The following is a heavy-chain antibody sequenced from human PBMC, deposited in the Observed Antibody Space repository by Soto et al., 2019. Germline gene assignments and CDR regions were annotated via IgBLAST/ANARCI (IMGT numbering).Heavy chain of an antibody. Sequence: QVHLVESGGGVVQPGGSLRLSCAASGDSGFSFSSYGIHWVRQAPGKGLEWVSVISYDGSNRHFADSVKGRFAVSRDDAMHTVYLQMNALRPEDTAVYYCAKDRMVRSYYYGMDVCGQGNTVTVSS. J-gene: IGHJ6*02. CDR2: ISYDGSNR. CDR3: AKDRMVRSYYYGMDV. D-gene: IGHD5-18*01. CDR1: GDSGFSFSSYG. V-gene: IGHV3-30*18.